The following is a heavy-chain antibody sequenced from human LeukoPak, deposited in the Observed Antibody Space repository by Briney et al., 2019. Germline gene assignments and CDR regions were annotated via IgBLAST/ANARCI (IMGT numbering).Heavy chain of an antibody. D-gene: IGHD3-10*01. V-gene: IGHV3-7*01. CDR3: ARDWAHFGY. J-gene: IGHJ4*02. Sequence: GGSLRLSCVASGFTFSEYWMSWVRQAPGKGLEWVANMNQDGSEKYYVDSVKGRFTISRDNAKNSLSLQMNSLRAEDTAVYYCARDWAHFGYWGQGTLVTVSS. CDR2: MNQDGSEK. CDR1: GFTFSEYW.